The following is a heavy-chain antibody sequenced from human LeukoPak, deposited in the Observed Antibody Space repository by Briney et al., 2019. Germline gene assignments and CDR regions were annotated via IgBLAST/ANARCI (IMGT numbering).Heavy chain of an antibody. CDR3: ARDGAAAGYPLDY. Sequence: SETLSLTCTVSGGSISSYYWSWIRQPPGKGLEWIGYIYYSGSTNYNPSLKSRVTMSVDTSKNQFSLKLSSVTAADTAVYYCARDGAAAGYPLDYWGQGTLVTVSS. J-gene: IGHJ4*02. CDR1: GGSISSYY. V-gene: IGHV4-59*12. CDR2: IYYSGST. D-gene: IGHD6-13*01.